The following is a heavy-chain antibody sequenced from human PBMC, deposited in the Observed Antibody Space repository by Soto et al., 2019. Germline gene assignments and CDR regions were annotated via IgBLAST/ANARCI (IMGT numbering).Heavy chain of an antibody. CDR1: GYSFTSYG. J-gene: IGHJ3*02. V-gene: IGHV1-18*04. D-gene: IGHD3-3*01. CDR3: ARIGLTIFGVVKMGAFDT. CDR2: ITAENGNT. Sequence: ASVKVSCKASGYSFTSYGITWVRQAPGQGPEWLGWITAENGNTNYAQKFQGRSTMTTDTSTNTAFMELRGLRSDDTAVYYCARIGLTIFGVVKMGAFDTWGQGTMVTVSS.